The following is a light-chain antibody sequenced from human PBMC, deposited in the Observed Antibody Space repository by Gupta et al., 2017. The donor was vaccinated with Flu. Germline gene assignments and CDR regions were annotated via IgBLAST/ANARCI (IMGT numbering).Light chain of an antibody. Sequence: QSLLPQPPSASETPGQRVTISCCGRGSNIGSNPVNWYLQLPGTAPKLNIYTNNQRPSGVPDRVSSSKSGSSASLASSGLQSEDESDYYCATWDGSLNGPVFGGGTKLTVL. CDR2: TNN. V-gene: IGLV1-44*01. CDR1: GSNIGSNP. CDR3: ATWDGSLNGPV. J-gene: IGLJ3*02.